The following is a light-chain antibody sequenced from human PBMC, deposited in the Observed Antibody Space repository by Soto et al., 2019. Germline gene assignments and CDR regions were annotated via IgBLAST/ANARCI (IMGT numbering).Light chain of an antibody. CDR2: KTG. Sequence: QLVLTQPPSASGTPGQRVNISCSGGSSNIGLNYVYWYQQLPGTAPKLLIYKTGERPSGVPDRFSGSKSGTSASLAISGLRSEDEAEYYCSVWDNSLSCRVFGEGTKVTVL. J-gene: IGLJ3*02. V-gene: IGLV1-47*01. CDR3: SVWDNSLSCRV. CDR1: SSNIGLNY.